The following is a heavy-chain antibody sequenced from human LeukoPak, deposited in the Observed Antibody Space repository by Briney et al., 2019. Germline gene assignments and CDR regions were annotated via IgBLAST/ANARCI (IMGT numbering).Heavy chain of an antibody. CDR3: ARGAYDILTGSKYNWFDP. CDR2: IYYSGST. D-gene: IGHD3-9*01. Sequence: SETLSLTCTVSGGSISSGGYYWSWIRQHPGKGLEWFGYIYYSGSTYYNPSLKRRVTISVDTSKNQFSLKLSSVTAADTAVYYCARGAYDILTGSKYNWFDPWGQGTLVTVSS. J-gene: IGHJ5*02. V-gene: IGHV4-31*03. CDR1: GGSISSGGYY.